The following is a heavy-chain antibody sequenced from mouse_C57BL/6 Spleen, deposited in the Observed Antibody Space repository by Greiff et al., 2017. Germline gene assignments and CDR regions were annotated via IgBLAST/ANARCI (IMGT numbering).Heavy chain of an antibody. D-gene: IGHD2-3*01. CDR3: AIDGWGYAMGY. CDR2: INPNNGGT. J-gene: IGHJ4*01. CDR1: GFTFTDYN. V-gene: IGHV1-22*01. Sequence: EVQLQESGPELVKPGASVKMSCKASGFTFTDYNMHWVKQSHGKSLEWIGYINPNNGGTSYNQKFQGKATLTVNKSSSTAYMELRSLTSEDSAGYYCAIDGWGYAMGYWGQGTSVTVSS.